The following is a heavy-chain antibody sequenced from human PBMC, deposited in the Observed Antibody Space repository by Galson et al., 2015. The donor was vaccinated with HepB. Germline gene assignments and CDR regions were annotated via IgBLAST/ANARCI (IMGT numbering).Heavy chain of an antibody. CDR1: GGTFSSYA. CDR3: ATGWEGITIFGASDRLYGMDV. CDR2: IIPIFGIA. J-gene: IGHJ6*02. Sequence: SVKVSCKASGGTFSSYAISWVRQAPGQGLEWMGGIIPIFGIANYAQKFQGRVTITADKSTSTVYMELSSLRSEDTAVYYCATGWEGITIFGASDRLYGMDVWGQGTTVTVSS. V-gene: IGHV1-69*10. D-gene: IGHD3-3*01.